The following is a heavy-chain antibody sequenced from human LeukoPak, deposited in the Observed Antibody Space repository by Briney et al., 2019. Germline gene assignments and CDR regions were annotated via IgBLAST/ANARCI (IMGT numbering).Heavy chain of an antibody. D-gene: IGHD3-16*01. CDR1: GDSISTSSCY. J-gene: IGHJ4*02. V-gene: IGHV4-39*01. Sequence: SETLSLTCTVSGDSISTSSCYWGWLRQPPGKGLEWFGSMNHSGSTYYNPTPKSPVTISASKSKNQLSLKLSCVTAADTAVYFCARRSHHDLYRYHFDCWGQGTLVTVSS. CDR2: MNHSGST. CDR3: ARRSHHDLYRYHFDC.